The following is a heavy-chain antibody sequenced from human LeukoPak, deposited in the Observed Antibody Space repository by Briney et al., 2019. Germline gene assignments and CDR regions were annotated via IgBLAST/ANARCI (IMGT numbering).Heavy chain of an antibody. J-gene: IGHJ4*02. CDR1: GFTFSSYA. V-gene: IGHV3-30-3*01. D-gene: IGHD6-13*01. CDR3: ARDIAAAGTPDY. CDR2: ISYDGSNK. Sequence: GGSLRLSCAASGFTFSSYAMHWVCQAPGKGLEWLAVISYDGSNKYYADSVKGRFSISRDNSKNTLYLQMNSLRAEDTAVYYCARDIAAAGTPDYWGQGTLVTVSS.